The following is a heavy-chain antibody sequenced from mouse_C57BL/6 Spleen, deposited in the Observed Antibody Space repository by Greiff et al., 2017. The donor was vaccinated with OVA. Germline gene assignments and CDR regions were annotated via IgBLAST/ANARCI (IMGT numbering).Heavy chain of an antibody. CDR3: GRGALYAMDY. CDR1: GYSFTGYY. J-gene: IGHJ4*01. Sequence: DVKLQESGPELVKPGASVKISCKASGYSFTGYYMNWVKQSPEKSLEWIGEINPSTGGTTYNQKFKAKATLTVDKSSSTAYMQLKGLTSEDSAVYYCGRGALYAMDYWGQGTSVTVSS. CDR2: INPSTGGT. D-gene: IGHD1-2*01. V-gene: IGHV1-42*01.